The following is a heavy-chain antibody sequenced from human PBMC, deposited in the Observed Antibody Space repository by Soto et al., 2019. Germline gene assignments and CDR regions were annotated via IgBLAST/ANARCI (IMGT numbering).Heavy chain of an antibody. D-gene: IGHD4-17*01. Sequence: QMQLVESGGGVVQPGTSLRLSCAASGFTFSNYAMHWVRQAPGKGLEWVTIIWYDGSDKNYGDSVKGRFTVSRDNSKNKLYLQMNILSVEDTAVYYCVRDSAGDYHNYDMDVWGKGTTVTVSS. V-gene: IGHV3-33*01. J-gene: IGHJ6*03. CDR1: GFTFSNYA. CDR2: IWYDGSDK. CDR3: VRDSAGDYHNYDMDV.